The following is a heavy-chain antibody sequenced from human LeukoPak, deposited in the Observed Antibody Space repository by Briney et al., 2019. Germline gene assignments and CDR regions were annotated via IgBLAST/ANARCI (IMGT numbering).Heavy chain of an antibody. V-gene: IGHV4-34*01. Sequence: SETLSLTCAVYGGSFSGYYWSWNRQPPGKGLEWIGEINHSGSTNYNPSLKSRVTISVDTSKNQFSLKLSSVTAADTAVYYCARGRPIAARIMYYFDYWGQGTLVTVSS. J-gene: IGHJ4*02. CDR3: ARGRPIAARIMYYFDY. CDR1: GGSFSGYY. D-gene: IGHD6-6*01. CDR2: INHSGST.